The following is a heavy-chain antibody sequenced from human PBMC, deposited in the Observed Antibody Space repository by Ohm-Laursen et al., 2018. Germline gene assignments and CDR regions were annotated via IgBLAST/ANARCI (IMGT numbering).Heavy chain of an antibody. CDR2: INHSGST. J-gene: IGHJ6*02. D-gene: IGHD3-10*01. CDR1: GGSFSGYY. Sequence: SDTLSLTCAVYGGSFSGYYWSWIRQPPGKGLEWIGEINHSGSTNYNPSLKSRVTISVDTSKNQFSLKLSSVTAADTAVYYCARGGMVRYDAIWGQGTTVTVSS. CDR3: ARGGMVRYDAI. V-gene: IGHV4-34*01.